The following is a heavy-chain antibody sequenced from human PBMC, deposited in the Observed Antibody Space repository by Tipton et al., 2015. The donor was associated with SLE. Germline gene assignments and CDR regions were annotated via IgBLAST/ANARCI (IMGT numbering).Heavy chain of an antibody. J-gene: IGHJ3*01. CDR1: GFTFDDYA. V-gene: IGHV3-9*03. D-gene: IGHD3-3*01. Sequence: SLRLSCAASGFTFDDYAMHWVRQAPGKGLEWVSGISWNSGSIGYADSVKGRFTISRDNAKNSLYLQMNSLRAEDMAVYYCVNGNFWSGWGGWGQGTMVTVSS. CDR3: VNGNFWSGWGG. CDR2: ISWNSGSI.